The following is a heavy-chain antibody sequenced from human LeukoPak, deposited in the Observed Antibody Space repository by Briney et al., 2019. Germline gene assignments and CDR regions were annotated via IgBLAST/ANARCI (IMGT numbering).Heavy chain of an antibody. J-gene: IGHJ3*02. Sequence: SETLSLTCAVSGFSFSSGYYWGWIRPPPGKGLEWIGTINHSGNTFYNPSPKSRVTTSVDTSKNQFSLRLSSVTAADTAVYYCAKGHGYSSSWYPSAFDIWGQGTMVTVSS. CDR2: INHSGNT. V-gene: IGHV4-38-2*01. CDR1: GFSFSSGYY. D-gene: IGHD6-13*01. CDR3: AKGHGYSSSWYPSAFDI.